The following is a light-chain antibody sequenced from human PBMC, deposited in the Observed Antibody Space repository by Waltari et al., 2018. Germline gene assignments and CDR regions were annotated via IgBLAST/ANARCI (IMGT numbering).Light chain of an antibody. J-gene: IGKJ1*01. V-gene: IGKV3-20*01. CDR1: QSVSSSY. CDR2: GAS. CDR3: QQYGSSPWT. Sequence: EIVLTQSPGTLSLSPGERATLSCRASQSVSSSYLAWYQQKPGHVPRVLIHGASNRATGIPALFSGRGSGTDFTLTIRRLEPEDFAVYYCQQYGSSPWTFGQGTKVEIK.